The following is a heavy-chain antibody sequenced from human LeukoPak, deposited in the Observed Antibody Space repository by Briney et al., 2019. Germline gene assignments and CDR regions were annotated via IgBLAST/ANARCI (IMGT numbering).Heavy chain of an antibody. CDR2: ISGSGGST. D-gene: IGHD2-2*01. J-gene: IGHJ4*02. Sequence: GGSLRLSCAASGFTFTSYAMSWVRQAPGKGLEWVSAISGSGGSTYYADSVKGRFTISRDNSKNTLYLQMNSLRAEDTAVYYCAKDLCSSTSCSRPGYYFDYWGQGTLVTVSS. CDR3: AKDLCSSTSCSRPGYYFDY. CDR1: GFTFTSYA. V-gene: IGHV3-23*01.